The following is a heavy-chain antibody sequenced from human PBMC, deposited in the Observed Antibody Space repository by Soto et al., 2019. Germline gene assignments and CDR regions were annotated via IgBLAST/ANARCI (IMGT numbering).Heavy chain of an antibody. D-gene: IGHD6-19*01. CDR3: AKYPTAEAGYFDY. V-gene: IGHV3-30*18. CDR1: GFTFSSSV. CDR2: TSFDGSSG. Sequence: QVQLVESGGGVVQPGRSLRLSCAASGFTFSSSVMHWVRQAPGKGLEWVAVTSFDGSSGYYADSVRGRFTISRDNSNNTLYLQMNSLRAENTAVYYCAKYPTAEAGYFDYWGQGTLVTVSS. J-gene: IGHJ4*02.